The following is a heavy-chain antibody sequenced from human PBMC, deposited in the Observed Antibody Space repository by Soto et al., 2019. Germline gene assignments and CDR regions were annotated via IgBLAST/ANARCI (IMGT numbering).Heavy chain of an antibody. D-gene: IGHD3-22*01. CDR1: GGSFSDYS. CDR3: ARGGWLFSGYTVYAFDI. CDR2: IDHSGSS. Sequence: PSETLSLTCAVYGGSFSDYSWTWIRQPPGKGLEWIAEIDHSGSSNFSPSLKCRVTISIDTSKNQFSLKLSSVTAADTAVYYCARGGWLFSGYTVYAFDIWGQGTMVTVSS. V-gene: IGHV4-34*01. J-gene: IGHJ3*02.